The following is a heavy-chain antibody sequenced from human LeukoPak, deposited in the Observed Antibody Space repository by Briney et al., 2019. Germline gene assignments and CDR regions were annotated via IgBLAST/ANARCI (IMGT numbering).Heavy chain of an antibody. Sequence: GGSLRLSCAASGFTFSSYEMNWVRQAPGKGLEWGSYISSSGSTIYYADSVKGRFTISRDNAKNSLYLQMNSLRAEDTAVYYCARAILEKTYRDCGDYAPVYYYYYMDVWGKGTTVTVSS. V-gene: IGHV3-48*03. CDR1: GFTFSSYE. J-gene: IGHJ6*03. D-gene: IGHD4-17*01. CDR3: ARAILEKTYRDCGDYAPVYYYYYMDV. CDR2: ISSSGSTI.